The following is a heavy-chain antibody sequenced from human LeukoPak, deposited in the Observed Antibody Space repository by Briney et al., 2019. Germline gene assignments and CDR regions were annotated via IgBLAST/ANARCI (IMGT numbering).Heavy chain of an antibody. CDR2: ISWNGVGA. CDR1: GFKFSDYG. CDR3: ARESLAYCTNGVCPTDN. V-gene: IGHV3-20*04. J-gene: IGHJ4*02. D-gene: IGHD2-8*01. Sequence: PGGSLRLSCATSGFKFSDYGMSWVRQGPGKGLEWVSGISWNGVGAGYADSVRGRFTISRDNDQNFLYLQMNSLRAEDTAFYYCARESLAYCTNGVCPTDNWGQGILVTVSS.